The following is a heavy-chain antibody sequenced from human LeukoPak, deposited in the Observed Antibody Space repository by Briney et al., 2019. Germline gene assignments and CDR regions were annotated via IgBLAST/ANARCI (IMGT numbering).Heavy chain of an antibody. Sequence: GGSLRLSCAASGFTVSSNYMTWVRQAPGKGLEWVSAIYSGGTTYYADSVKGRFTISRDNSKNTVYLQMNSLGAEDTAVYYCGRQRDATTIFTIWGQGTMVTVSS. J-gene: IGHJ3*02. CDR1: GFTVSSNY. D-gene: IGHD2/OR15-2a*01. V-gene: IGHV3-53*01. CDR3: GRQRDATTIFTI. CDR2: IYSGGTT.